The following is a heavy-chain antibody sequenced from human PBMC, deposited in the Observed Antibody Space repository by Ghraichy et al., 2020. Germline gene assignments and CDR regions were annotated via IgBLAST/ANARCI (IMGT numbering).Heavy chain of an antibody. CDR2: ISSSGSFE. CDR1: GFTFSNYE. V-gene: IGHV3-48*03. J-gene: IGHJ4*02. CDR3: ASLAAPAPLAH. D-gene: IGHD6-13*01. Sequence: GESLNISCTASGFTFSNYEMSWVRQAPGKGLEWVSLISSSGSFEHYTDSVKGRFTISRDNAMNSLYLEMKNVRAEDTAVYYCASLAAPAPLAHWGQGTLVTVSS.